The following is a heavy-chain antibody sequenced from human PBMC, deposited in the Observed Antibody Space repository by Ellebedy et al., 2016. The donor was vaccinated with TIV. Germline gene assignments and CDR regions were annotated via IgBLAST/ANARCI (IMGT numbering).Heavy chain of an antibody. D-gene: IGHD4-23*01. CDR1: GFSFSWHW. Sequence: GESLKISXAASGFSFSWHWMHWVRQAPGKGLVWVSRINTDGSTTNYADSVKGRFTISRDNAKNTLYLQMNSLRAEDTAVYYCARSAFYGGKGYYFDYWGQGTLVTVSS. CDR3: ARSAFYGGKGYYFDY. J-gene: IGHJ4*02. CDR2: INTDGSTT. V-gene: IGHV3-74*01.